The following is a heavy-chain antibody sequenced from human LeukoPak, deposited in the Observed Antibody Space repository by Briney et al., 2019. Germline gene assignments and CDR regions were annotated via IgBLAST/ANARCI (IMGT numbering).Heavy chain of an antibody. CDR2: ISVYNGNT. V-gene: IGHV1-18*01. J-gene: IGHJ6*03. Sequence: ASVKVSCKASGYTFTSYGISWVRQAPGQGLEWMGWISVYNGNTKYAQKLQGRVTMTTDTSTSTAYMELRSLRSDDTAVYYCARDQQIEDYYYHMDVWGKGTTVTVSS. D-gene: IGHD1/OR15-1a*01. CDR1: GYTFTSYG. CDR3: ARDQQIEDYYYHMDV.